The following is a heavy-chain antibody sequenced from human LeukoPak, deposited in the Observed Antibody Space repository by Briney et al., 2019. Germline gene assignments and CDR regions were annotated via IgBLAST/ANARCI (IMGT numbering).Heavy chain of an antibody. D-gene: IGHD3-22*01. CDR1: GYTFNSHG. CDR3: ARDRGDGGYYDSSGYYSTPNFEY. J-gene: IGHJ4*02. V-gene: IGHV1-18*01. Sequence: ASVKVSCKSSGYTFNSHGISWVRQAPGQGLEWMAWINTYNGNTYYAEKFQGRVTMTTDTSTSTAYMELRSLRSDDTAVYYCARDRGDGGYYDSSGYYSTPNFEYWGQGTLVTVSS. CDR2: INTYNGNT.